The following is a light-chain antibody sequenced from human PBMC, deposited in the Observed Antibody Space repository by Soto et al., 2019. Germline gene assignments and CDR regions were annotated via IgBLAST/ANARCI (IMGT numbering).Light chain of an antibody. V-gene: IGKV3-15*01. CDR1: QSVSSN. CDR3: QQYDNWPPIT. CDR2: DAS. Sequence: EIVLTQSPATLSVSPGERATLSCRASQSVSSNLAWYQQKPGQAPRLLIYDASTRATGIPARFSGSGSGTEFTLTISSLQSEDFAVYSCQQYDNWPPITFGQGTRLE. J-gene: IGKJ5*01.